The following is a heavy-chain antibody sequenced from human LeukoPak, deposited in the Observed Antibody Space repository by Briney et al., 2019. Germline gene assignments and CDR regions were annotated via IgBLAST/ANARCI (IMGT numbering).Heavy chain of an antibody. Sequence: SQTLSLTCTVSGGSISSGDYYWSWIRHPPGKGLEWIGYIYYSGSTYYNPSLKSRVTISVDTSKNQFSLKLSSVTAADTAVYYCARWYSSSWAFDYWGQGTLVTVSS. CDR2: IYYSGST. CDR3: ARWYSSSWAFDY. D-gene: IGHD6-13*01. CDR1: GGSISSGDYY. J-gene: IGHJ4*02. V-gene: IGHV4-30-4*01.